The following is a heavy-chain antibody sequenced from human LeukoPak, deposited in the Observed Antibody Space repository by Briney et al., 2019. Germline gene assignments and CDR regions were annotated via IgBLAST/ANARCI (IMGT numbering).Heavy chain of an antibody. CDR1: GFTFSSYS. D-gene: IGHD6-19*01. V-gene: IGHV3-48*02. J-gene: IGHJ3*02. CDR3: ARDKGQWLVEGAFDI. CDR2: ISSGSSTI. Sequence: PGGSLRLCCVASGFTFSSYSMNWVRQAPGKGLEWLSYISSGSSTIYYADSVKGRFTISRDNAKNSLYLQMNSLRDEDTAVYYCARDKGQWLVEGAFDIWGQGTMVTVSS.